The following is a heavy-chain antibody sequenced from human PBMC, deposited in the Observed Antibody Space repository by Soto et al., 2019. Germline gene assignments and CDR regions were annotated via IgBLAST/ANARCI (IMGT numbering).Heavy chain of an antibody. D-gene: IGHD3-10*01. Sequence: EVQLLESGGGLVQPGGSLRLSCAASGFTFSSYAMSWVRQAPGKGLEWGSAISGSGGSTYYADSVKGRFTISRDNSKNTLYLQMNSLRAEDTAVYYCAKTLGPAGALFDYWGQGTLVTVSS. V-gene: IGHV3-23*01. CDR2: ISGSGGST. CDR1: GFTFSSYA. J-gene: IGHJ4*02. CDR3: AKTLGPAGALFDY.